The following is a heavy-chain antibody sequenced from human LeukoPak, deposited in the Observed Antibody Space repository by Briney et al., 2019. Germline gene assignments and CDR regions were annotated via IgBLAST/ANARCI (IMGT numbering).Heavy chain of an antibody. J-gene: IGHJ3*02. V-gene: IGHV3-21*01. CDR1: GFTFSSYS. CDR3: ARYYYDSSGYPTGAFDI. CDR2: ISSSSSYI. D-gene: IGHD3-22*01. Sequence: GGSLRLSCAASGFTFSSYSMNWVRQAPGKGLEWVSSISSSSSYIYYADSVKGRFTISRDNAKNSLYLQMNSLRAEDTAVYYCARYYYDSSGYPTGAFDIWGQGTMVTVPS.